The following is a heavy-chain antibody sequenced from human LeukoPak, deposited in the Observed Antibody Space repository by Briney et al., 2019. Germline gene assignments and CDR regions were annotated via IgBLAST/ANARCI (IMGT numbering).Heavy chain of an antibody. CDR1: GGSFSGYY. CDR2: INHSGST. J-gene: IGHJ4*02. Sequence: SETLSLTCAVYGGSFSGYYWSWIRQPPGKGLEWIGEINHSGSTNYNPSLKSRVTISVDTSKNQFSLKLSSVTAADTAVYYCAKRGDRTPRGWGQGTLVTVSS. CDR3: AKRGDRTPRG. D-gene: IGHD1-14*01. V-gene: IGHV4-34*01.